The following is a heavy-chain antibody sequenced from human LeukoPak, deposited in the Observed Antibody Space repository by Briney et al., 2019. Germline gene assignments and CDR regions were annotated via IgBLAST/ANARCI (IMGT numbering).Heavy chain of an antibody. Sequence: SETLSLTCAVYGGSFSDYYWSWIRQPPGKGLEWIGHIYSTGSTTYSPSLKSRVIMSADTSKNQFSLKVTSVTAADTAVYYCARHRPEGSYPLDSWGQGALVTVSS. CDR2: IYSTGST. CDR3: ARHRPEGSYPLDS. V-gene: IGHV4-59*08. CDR1: GGSFSDYY. J-gene: IGHJ4*02.